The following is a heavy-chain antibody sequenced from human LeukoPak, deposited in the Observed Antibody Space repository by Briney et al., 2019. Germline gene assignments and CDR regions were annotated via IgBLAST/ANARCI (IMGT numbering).Heavy chain of an antibody. CDR1: GFTFSSYA. D-gene: IGHD6-13*01. V-gene: IGHV3-30-3*01. Sequence: TGGSLRLSCAASGFTFSSYAMHWVRQAPGKGLEWVAVISYDGSNKYYADSVKGRFTISRDNSKNTLYLQMNSLRAEDTAVYYCARDFIPQELQASYYFDYWGQGTLVTVSS. J-gene: IGHJ4*02. CDR2: ISYDGSNK. CDR3: ARDFIPQELQASYYFDY.